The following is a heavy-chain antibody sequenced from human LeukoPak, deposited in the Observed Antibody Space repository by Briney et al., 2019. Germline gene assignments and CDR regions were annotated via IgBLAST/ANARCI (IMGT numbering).Heavy chain of an antibody. J-gene: IGHJ4*02. Sequence: PSETLSLTCTVSGGSISSDYWSWIRQPPGKGLEWIGYMFYSGSTNYNPSLKSRVTISVDTSKNLFSLELGSVAAADTAVYYCAKDLATPSLSWQDIVVVPAAIRGLDYWGQGTLVTVSS. CDR3: AKDLATPSLSWQDIVVVPAAIRGLDY. CDR2: MFYSGST. V-gene: IGHV4-59*01. D-gene: IGHD2-2*02. CDR1: GGSISSDY.